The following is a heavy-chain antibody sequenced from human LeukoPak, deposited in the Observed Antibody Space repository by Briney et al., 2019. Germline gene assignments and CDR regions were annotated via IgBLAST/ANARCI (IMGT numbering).Heavy chain of an antibody. V-gene: IGHV4-34*01. Sequence: PSETLSLTCADYGGSFSGYYWSWIRQPPGKGLEWMGEINHSGSTNYNPSLKSRVTISVGTYKNQFSLKLSSVTAADTAVYYFAGRISARPIDYWGQGTLVTVSS. CDR1: GGSFSGYY. J-gene: IGHJ4*02. CDR3: AGRISARPIDY. D-gene: IGHD6-6*01. CDR2: INHSGST.